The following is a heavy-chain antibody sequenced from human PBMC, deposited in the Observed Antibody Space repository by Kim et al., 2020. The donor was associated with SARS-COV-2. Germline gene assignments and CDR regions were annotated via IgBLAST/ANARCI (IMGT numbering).Heavy chain of an antibody. D-gene: IGHD1-26*01. CDR3: ARDVGGFDY. Sequence: STSKARKFQGRVHSTRDKSTSTVYMGRSSLRSEDTAVYYCARDVGGFDYWGQGTLVTVSS. CDR2: ST. V-gene: IGHV1-46*01. J-gene: IGHJ4*02.